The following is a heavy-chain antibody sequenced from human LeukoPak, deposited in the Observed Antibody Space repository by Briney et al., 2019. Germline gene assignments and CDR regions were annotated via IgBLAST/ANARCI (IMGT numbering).Heavy chain of an antibody. V-gene: IGHV3-48*04. CDR1: GFTFSSYS. D-gene: IGHD7-27*01. J-gene: IGHJ4*02. CDR2: ITGSSRPI. CDR3: ARDLAWGGY. Sequence: PGGSLRLSCAASGFTFSSYSMNWVRQAPGRGLEWVSYITGSSRPIYYADSVKGRLTISRDNAKNSLYLQMNSLRAEDTAVYYCARDLAWGGYWGQGTLVTVSS.